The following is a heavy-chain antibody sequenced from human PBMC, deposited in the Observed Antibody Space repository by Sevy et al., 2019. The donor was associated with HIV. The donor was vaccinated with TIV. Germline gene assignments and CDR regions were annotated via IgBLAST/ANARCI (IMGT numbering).Heavy chain of an antibody. CDR1: GFTFSSYW. CDR2: IKHDGSEK. CDR3: ARERGVVVAATPTYYFDY. J-gene: IGHJ4*02. D-gene: IGHD2-15*01. Sequence: GGSLRLSCAASGFTFSSYWMSWVRQAPGKGLEWVANIKHDGSEKYYVDSVKGRFTISRDNAKNSLYLQMNSLRAEDTAVYYCARERGVVVAATPTYYFDYWDQGTLVTVSS. V-gene: IGHV3-7*01.